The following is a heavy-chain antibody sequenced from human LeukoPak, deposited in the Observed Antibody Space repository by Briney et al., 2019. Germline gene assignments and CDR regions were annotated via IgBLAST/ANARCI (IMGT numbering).Heavy chain of an antibody. D-gene: IGHD2-8*01. CDR2: ISSSTTTI. V-gene: IGHV3-48*02. CDR1: GFTFSTYS. J-gene: IGHJ3*01. Sequence: GGSLRLSCAASGFTFSTYSMNWVRQAPGKGLEWVSSISSSTTTIYYADSVKGRFTISRDNAKNSLYLQMNSLRDEDTALYYCARSQSGVFDVWGQGTMVTVSS. CDR3: ARSQSGVFDV.